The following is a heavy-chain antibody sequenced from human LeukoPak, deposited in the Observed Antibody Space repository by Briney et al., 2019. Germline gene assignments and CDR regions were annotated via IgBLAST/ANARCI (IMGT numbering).Heavy chain of an antibody. Sequence: PGGSLRLSCAASGFTISNYWMNWVRQARGEGLEWVAHINQDGTVEHYVDSVKGRFTISRDNAKNSLYLQMNTLRAEDTAVYYCARDCCASGSLDYWGQGALVTVSS. CDR3: ARDCCASGSLDY. CDR1: GFTISNYW. D-gene: IGHD3-10*01. V-gene: IGHV3-7*04. J-gene: IGHJ4*02. CDR2: INQDGTVE.